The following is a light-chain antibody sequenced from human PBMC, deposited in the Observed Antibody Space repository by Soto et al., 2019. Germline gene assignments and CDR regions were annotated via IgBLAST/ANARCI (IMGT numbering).Light chain of an antibody. CDR3: QQSYSTPPYT. CDR2: AAY. V-gene: IGKV1-39*01. Sequence: DIQMTQSPSSLSTSVGDRVTITCRASQYINNYLNWYQQKPGKDPKLLIFAAYNLQSGVPSRFSGSGSETAFTLTISSLQPEDFATYYCQQSYSTPPYTFGQGTKL. CDR1: QYINNY. J-gene: IGKJ2*01.